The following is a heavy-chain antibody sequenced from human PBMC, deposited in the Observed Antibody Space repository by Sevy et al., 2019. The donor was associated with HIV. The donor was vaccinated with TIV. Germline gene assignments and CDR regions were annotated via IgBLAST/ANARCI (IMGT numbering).Heavy chain of an antibody. Sequence: GGSLRLSCAASGFIFSTYGIHWVRQAPGKGLEWVAVISFDGSDKYYADSVRGRFTISRDNSKNTLYLQMSSLRVEDTAIYYCAKMQGGSYNYYGMDVWGQGTTVTVSS. J-gene: IGHJ6*02. CDR2: ISFDGSDK. D-gene: IGHD1-26*01. V-gene: IGHV3-30*18. CDR1: GFIFSTYG. CDR3: AKMQGGSYNYYGMDV.